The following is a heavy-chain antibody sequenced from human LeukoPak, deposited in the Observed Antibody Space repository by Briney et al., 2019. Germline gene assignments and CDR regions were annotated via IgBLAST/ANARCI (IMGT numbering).Heavy chain of an antibody. CDR3: AKNKGSGSYYSYYYYGMDV. D-gene: IGHD3-10*01. V-gene: IGHV3-23*01. J-gene: IGHJ6*02. CDR1: GFTFSSYA. Sequence: PGGSLRLSCAASGFTFSSYAMSWVRQAREKGLEWVSAISGSGGSTYYADSVKGRFTISRDNSKNTLYLQMNSLRAEDTAVYYCAKNKGSGSYYSYYYYGMDVWGQGTTVTVSS. CDR2: ISGSGGST.